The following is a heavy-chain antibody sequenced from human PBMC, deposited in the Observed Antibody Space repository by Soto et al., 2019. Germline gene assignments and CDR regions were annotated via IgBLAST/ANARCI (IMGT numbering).Heavy chain of an antibody. Sequence: HPGGSLRLSCAASGFTFSSYAMSWVRQAPGKGLEWVSAISGSGGSTYYADSVKGRFTISRDNSKNTLYLQMNSLRAEDTAVYYCAKDMGRKRIDIVVVVAAKRSAFDIWGQGTMVTVSS. V-gene: IGHV3-23*01. CDR2: ISGSGGST. CDR1: GFTFSSYA. J-gene: IGHJ3*02. D-gene: IGHD2-15*01. CDR3: AKDMGRKRIDIVVVVAAKRSAFDI.